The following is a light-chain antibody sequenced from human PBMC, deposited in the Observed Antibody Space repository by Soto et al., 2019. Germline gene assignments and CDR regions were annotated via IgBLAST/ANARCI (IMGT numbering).Light chain of an antibody. CDR2: AAS. Sequence: DIQMTQSPSSLSASVGDRVTITCRASQSITSFLNWYQHKPGRAPKLLIYAASSLQSGVPSRFSGSGSGTDFTLTIDRLQPEDSATYYCQQSYSTPPYSFGQGTKLEIK. CDR1: QSITSF. V-gene: IGKV1-39*01. CDR3: QQSYSTPPYS. J-gene: IGKJ2*03.